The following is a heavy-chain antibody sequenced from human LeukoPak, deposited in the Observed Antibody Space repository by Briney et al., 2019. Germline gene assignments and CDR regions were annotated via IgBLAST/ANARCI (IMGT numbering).Heavy chain of an antibody. J-gene: IGHJ3*02. CDR1: GLTFSSHW. D-gene: IGHD5-18*01. V-gene: IGHV3-74*01. Sequence: GGSLRLSCAASGLTFSSHWMHWVRQAPGKGLVWVSRITNDGSSTTYADSVKGRFTISRDNAKNSLYLQMNSLRAEDTAVYYCARFGRGYSYGDAFDIWGQGTMVTVSS. CDR3: ARFGRGYSYGDAFDI. CDR2: ITNDGSST.